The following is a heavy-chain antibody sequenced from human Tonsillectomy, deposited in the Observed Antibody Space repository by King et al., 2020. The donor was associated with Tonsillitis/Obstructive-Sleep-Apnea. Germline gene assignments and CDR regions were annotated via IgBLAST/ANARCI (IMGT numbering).Heavy chain of an antibody. V-gene: IGHV4-59*01. CDR1: GGSISSYY. CDR3: ARDCSSTRCRGEMDV. CDR2: IYYSGST. D-gene: IGHD2-2*01. J-gene: IGHJ6*02. Sequence: VQLQESGPGLVKPSETLSLTCTVSGGSISSYYWSWIRQPPGKGLEWIGYIYYSGSTNYNPSLKSRVTIAVDTSKNQFSLKLSSVTAADTAVYYCARDCSSTRCRGEMDVWGQGTTVPVSS.